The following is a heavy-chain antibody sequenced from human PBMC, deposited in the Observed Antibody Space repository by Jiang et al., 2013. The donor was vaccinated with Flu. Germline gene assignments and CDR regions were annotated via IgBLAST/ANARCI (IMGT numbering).Heavy chain of an antibody. CDR3: ARDTRPGFHCFDP. Sequence: VQLVESGAEVQKPGASVKLSCKASGYTFTRYYLHWVRQAPGQGLEWMGIINPSGGSASYAQKFQGRVTMTRDTSTSTVYMEMSSLRSEDTAVYYCARDTRPGFHCFDPWGQGTLVTVSS. D-gene: IGHD2-15*01. CDR1: GYTFTRYY. CDR2: INPSGGSA. V-gene: IGHV1-46*01. J-gene: IGHJ5*02.